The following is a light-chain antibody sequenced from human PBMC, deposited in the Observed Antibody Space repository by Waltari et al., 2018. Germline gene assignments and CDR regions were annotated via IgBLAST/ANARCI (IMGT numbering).Light chain of an antibody. CDR3: QTGGHGTWV. Sequence: QLVVTQSPSASASLGASVKLTCTLSRGHSSNIIPWLQQQPEKGPRYLMKVNSDGSHSRGDEIPDRFSGSSSGAERHLTISSLQAEDEADYYCQTGGHGTWVFGGGTKLTVL. CDR2: VNSDGSH. V-gene: IGLV4-69*01. CDR1: RGHSSNI. J-gene: IGLJ3*02.